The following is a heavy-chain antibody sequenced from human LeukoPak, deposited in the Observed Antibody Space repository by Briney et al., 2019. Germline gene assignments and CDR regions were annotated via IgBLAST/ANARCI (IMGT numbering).Heavy chain of an antibody. J-gene: IGHJ4*02. CDR3: ASFPAGVEMATIAFDY. CDR1: GASFSGYY. D-gene: IGHD5-12*01. V-gene: IGHV4-34*01. Sequence: SESLSLTCAVYGASFSGYYWSWMRQPPGKGLEWIGEINHSRSTNYNPSLKGRVTISVDTSKNQFSLKLSSVTAADTAVYYCASFPAGVEMATIAFDYWGQGTLVTVSS. CDR2: INHSRST.